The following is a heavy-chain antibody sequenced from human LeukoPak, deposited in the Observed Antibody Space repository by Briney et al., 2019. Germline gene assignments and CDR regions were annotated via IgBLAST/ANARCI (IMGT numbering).Heavy chain of an antibody. Sequence: SQTLSLTCTVSGGSISSGDYYWSWIRQPPGKGLEWIGYIYHSGSTYYNPSLKSRVTISVDRSKNQFSLKLSSVTAADTAVYYCARGYGSGSPHAFDIWGQGTMVTVSS. CDR3: ARGYGSGSPHAFDI. CDR1: GGSISSGDYY. V-gene: IGHV4-30-2*01. J-gene: IGHJ3*02. CDR2: IYHSGST. D-gene: IGHD3-10*01.